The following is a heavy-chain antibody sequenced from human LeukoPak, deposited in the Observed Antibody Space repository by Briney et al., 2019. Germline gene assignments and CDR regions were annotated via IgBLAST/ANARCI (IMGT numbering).Heavy chain of an antibody. CDR3: ATWNWNVYYFNY. V-gene: IGHV3-23*01. J-gene: IGHJ4*02. D-gene: IGHD1-1*01. CDR2: VRGSGTNA. Sequence: GGSLRLSCAASGFIFRSYAMSWVRQAPGKGLEWVSSVRGSGTNAIYADSVKGRFTISRDNSKNTLYLQMNSLRAEDAAVYYCATWNWNVYYFNYWGQGTLVTVSS. CDR1: GFIFRSYA.